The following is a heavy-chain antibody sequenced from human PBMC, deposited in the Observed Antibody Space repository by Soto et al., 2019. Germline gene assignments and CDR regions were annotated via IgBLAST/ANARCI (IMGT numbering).Heavy chain of an antibody. Sequence: QVQLVQSGAEVQKPGSSVKVSCKASGGTFSSYSINWVRQAPGQGLEWMGEIIPIFGTANYAQKFQGRVTITADEPTSTAYMELSSLRSEDTAVYYCARDGGRHSGGIDYWGQGTLVTVSS. CDR2: IIPIFGTA. CDR3: ARDGGRHSGGIDY. D-gene: IGHD1-26*01. CDR1: GGTFSSYS. J-gene: IGHJ4*02. V-gene: IGHV1-69*01.